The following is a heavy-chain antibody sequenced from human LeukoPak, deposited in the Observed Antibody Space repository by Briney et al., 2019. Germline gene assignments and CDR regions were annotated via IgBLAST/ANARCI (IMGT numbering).Heavy chain of an antibody. CDR1: GFTFSSYA. Sequence: GGYLRLSCAASGFTFSSYAMSWVRQAPGKGLEWVSAISGSGGSTYYADSVKGRFTISRDNSKNTLYLQMNSLRAEDTAVYYCAKPGLALRYYFDYWGQGTLVTVSS. V-gene: IGHV3-23*01. D-gene: IGHD3/OR15-3a*01. CDR3: AKPGLALRYYFDY. CDR2: ISGSGGST. J-gene: IGHJ4*02.